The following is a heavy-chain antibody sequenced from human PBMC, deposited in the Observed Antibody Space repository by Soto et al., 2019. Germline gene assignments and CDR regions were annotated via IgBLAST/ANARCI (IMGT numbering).Heavy chain of an antibody. CDR2: VFHAGNT. CDR1: GGSFTEAY. CDR3: ARAPRELLAEGPLFLYYYYGFDV. D-gene: IGHD1-7*01. V-gene: IGHV4-34*12. Sequence: QVHLQQWGAGLLKPSGTLSLTCAVSGGSFTEAYWTWVLQSPGRGLEWIGEVFHAGNTNYNPSLKSRVTLSLDTAKNQFSLRLTSVTAADSAVYYCARAPRELLAEGPLFLYYYYGFDVWGQGTTVIVSS. J-gene: IGHJ6*02.